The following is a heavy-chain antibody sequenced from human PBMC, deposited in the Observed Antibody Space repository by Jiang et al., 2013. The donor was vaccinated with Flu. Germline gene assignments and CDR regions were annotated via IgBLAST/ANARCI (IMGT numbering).Heavy chain of an antibody. V-gene: IGHV3-11*06. CDR3: ARDTAPTDYYYYYGMDV. Sequence: VQLLESGGGLVKPGGSLRLSCAASGFTFSDYYMSWIRQAPGKGLEWVSYISSSSSYTNYADSVKGRLTISRDNAKNSLYLQMNSLRAEDTAVYYCARDTAPTDYYYYYGMDVWGQGTTVTVSS. D-gene: IGHD1-14*01. CDR1: GFTFSDYY. CDR2: ISSSSSYT. J-gene: IGHJ6*02.